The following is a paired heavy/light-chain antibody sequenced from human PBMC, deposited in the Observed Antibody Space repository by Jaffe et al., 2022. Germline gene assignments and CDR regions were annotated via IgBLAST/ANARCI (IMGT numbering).Heavy chain of an antibody. CDR3: ARTRGCSGGSCYRDDAFDI. V-gene: IGHV4-4*02. D-gene: IGHD2-15*01. CDR1: GGSISSSNW. CDR2: IYHSGST. J-gene: IGHJ3*02. Sequence: QVQLQESGPGLVKPSGTLSLTCAVSGGSISSSNWWSWVRQPPGKGLEWIGEIYHSGSTNYNPSLKSRVTISVDKSKNQFSLKLSSVTAADTAVYYCARTRGCSGGSCYRDDAFDIWGQGTMVTVSS.
Light chain of an antibody. J-gene: IGLJ3*02. CDR3: GTWDSSLSGWV. CDR2: DNN. V-gene: IGLV1-51*01. Sequence: QSVLTQPPSVSAAPGQKVTISCSGSSSNIGNNYVSWYQQLPGTAPKLLIYDNNKRPSGIPDRFSGSKSGTSATLGITGLQTGDEADYYCGTWDSSLSGWVFGGGTKLTVL. CDR1: SSNIGNNY.